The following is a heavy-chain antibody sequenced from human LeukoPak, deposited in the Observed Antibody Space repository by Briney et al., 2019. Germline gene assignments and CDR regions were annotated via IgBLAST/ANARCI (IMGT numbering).Heavy chain of an antibody. V-gene: IGHV3-23*01. CDR2: ISGSGASP. CDR1: GFTFSSYA. D-gene: IGHD6-13*01. J-gene: IGHJ4*02. CDR3: AKPQLVRGDFDY. Sequence: GGSLRLSCAASGFTFSSYAVSWVRQAPGKGLEWVSAISGSGASPYYADSVKGRFTISRDNSKNTLYLQMNSLRAEDTAVYYCAKPQLVRGDFDYWGQGTLVTVSS.